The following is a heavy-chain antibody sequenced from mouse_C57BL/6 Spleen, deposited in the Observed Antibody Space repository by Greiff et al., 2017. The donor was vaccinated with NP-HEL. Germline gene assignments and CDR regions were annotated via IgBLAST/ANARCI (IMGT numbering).Heavy chain of an antibody. Sequence: VQLQQPGAELVKPGASVKLSCKASGYTFTSYWMHWVKQSPGQGLEWIGMIHPNSGSTNYNEKFKSKATLTVDKSSSTAYMQLSSLTSEDSAVYYCASRGDYDYDGYFDVWGTGTTVTVSS. D-gene: IGHD2-4*01. V-gene: IGHV1-64*01. CDR1: GYTFTSYW. CDR3: ASRGDYDYDGYFDV. CDR2: IHPNSGST. J-gene: IGHJ1*03.